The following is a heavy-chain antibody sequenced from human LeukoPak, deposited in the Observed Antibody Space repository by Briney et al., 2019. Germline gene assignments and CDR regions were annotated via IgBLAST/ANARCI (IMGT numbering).Heavy chain of an antibody. D-gene: IGHD4-17*01. CDR1: GYTFTSYY. V-gene: IGHV1-46*01. J-gene: IGHJ4*02. Sequence: GASVKVSCKASGYTFTSYYMHWVRQAPGQGLEWMGIINPSGGSTSYAQKFQGRVTMTRDMSTSTVYMELSSLRSEDTAVYYCARDDCGEKLDYWGQGTLVTVSS. CDR2: INPSGGST. CDR3: ARDDCGEKLDY.